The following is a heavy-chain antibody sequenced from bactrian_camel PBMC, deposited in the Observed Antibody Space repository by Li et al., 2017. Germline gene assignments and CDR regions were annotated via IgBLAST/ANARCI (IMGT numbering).Heavy chain of an antibody. J-gene: IGHJ7*01. CDR1: RTYSGYH. CDR2: LLSDDTT. Sequence: VQLVESGGGSVQAGGSLRLSCARTYSGYHMAWFRQAPGLEREGVAVLLSDDTTKYADSVKGRFTASRDNAKNTLYLQINSLKTEDTALYYCATTLCSVIECYGMDYWGKRTQVTVS. V-gene: IGHV3S57*01. D-gene: IGHD3*01.